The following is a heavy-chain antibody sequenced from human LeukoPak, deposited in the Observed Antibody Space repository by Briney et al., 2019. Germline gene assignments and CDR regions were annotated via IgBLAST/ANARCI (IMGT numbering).Heavy chain of an antibody. Sequence: GASVKVSCKASGGTFSSYAISWVRQAPGQGLEWMGGIIPIFGTANYAQKFQGRVTITADKSTSTAYMELSSLRSEDTAVYYRARGDYGVLAFDYWGQGTLVTVSS. D-gene: IGHD4-17*01. V-gene: IGHV1-69*06. CDR1: GGTFSSYA. CDR2: IIPIFGTA. J-gene: IGHJ4*02. CDR3: ARGDYGVLAFDY.